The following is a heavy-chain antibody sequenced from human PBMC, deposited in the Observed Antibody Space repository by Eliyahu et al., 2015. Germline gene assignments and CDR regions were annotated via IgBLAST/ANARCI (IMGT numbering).Heavy chain of an antibody. D-gene: IGHD5-18*01. CDR3: ARMGGYGDYFDY. CDR2: ISVYNGNT. V-gene: IGHV1-18*04. Sequence: QVQLVQSGADVKKPGASVKVSCKASGYXFTSYGISWIRQAPGQGLEWMGWISVYNGNTNYAQKLQGRVTMTTDTSASTAYMDLRSLRSDDTAVYYCARMGGYGDYFDYWGQGSLVTVSS. J-gene: IGHJ4*02. CDR1: GYXFTSYG.